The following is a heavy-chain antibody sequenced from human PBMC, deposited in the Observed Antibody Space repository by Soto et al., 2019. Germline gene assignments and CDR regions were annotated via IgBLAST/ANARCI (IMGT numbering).Heavy chain of an antibody. V-gene: IGHV4-59*13. D-gene: IGHD2-2*01. J-gene: IGHJ5*02. CDR1: GGSISSYY. Sequence: PSETLSLTCTVSGGSISSYYWSWIRQPPGKGLEWIGYIYYSGSPNYNPSLKSRVTISVDTSKNQFSLKLSPVTAADTAVYYCAALYCSSTSCYSGWFDPWGQGTLVTVSS. CDR2: IYYSGSP. CDR3: AALYCSSTSCYSGWFDP.